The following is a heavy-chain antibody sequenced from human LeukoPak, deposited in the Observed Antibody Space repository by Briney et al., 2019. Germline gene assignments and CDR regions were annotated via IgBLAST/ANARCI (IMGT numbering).Heavy chain of an antibody. D-gene: IGHD3-22*01. J-gene: IGHJ1*01. CDR1: GFTLSSYW. CDR3: ARAPSEIGGYYPEYFRH. CDR2: IKSDGRT. Sequence: GGPLRLSCAASGFTLSSYWMNWVRQAPGKGLVWVSRIKSDGRTNYADSVKGRFTISRDNAKNTVSLQMNSLRAEDTGVYYCARAPSEIGGYYPEYFRHWGQGTLVIVSS. V-gene: IGHV3-74*01.